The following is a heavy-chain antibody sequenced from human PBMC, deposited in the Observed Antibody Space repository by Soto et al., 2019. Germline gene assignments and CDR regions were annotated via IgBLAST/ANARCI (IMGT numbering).Heavy chain of an antibody. Sequence: SETLSLTCTVSGGSISSGDYYWSWIRQPPGKGLEWIGYIYYSGSTYYNPSLKSRVTISVDTSKNQFSLKLSSVTAADTAVYYCARAAVYGRTVDYWGQGTLVTVSS. J-gene: IGHJ4*02. CDR2: IYYSGST. V-gene: IGHV4-30-4*01. CDR1: GGSISSGDYY. D-gene: IGHD3-10*01. CDR3: ARAAVYGRTVDY.